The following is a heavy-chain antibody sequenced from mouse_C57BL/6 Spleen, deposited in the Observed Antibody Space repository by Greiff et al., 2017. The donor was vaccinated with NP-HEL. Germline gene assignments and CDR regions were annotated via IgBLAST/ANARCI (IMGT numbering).Heavy chain of an antibody. CDR2: IWGGGST. Sequence: QVHVKQSGPGLVAPSQSLSITCTVSGFSLTSYGVDWVRQPPGKGLEWLGVIWGGGSTNYNSALMSRLSISKDNSKSQVFLEMNSLQTDDTAMYYCAKLGYYYGSSYDAMDYWGQGTSVTVSS. CDR3: AKLGYYYGSSYDAMDY. J-gene: IGHJ4*01. V-gene: IGHV2-9*01. CDR1: GFSLTSYG. D-gene: IGHD1-1*01.